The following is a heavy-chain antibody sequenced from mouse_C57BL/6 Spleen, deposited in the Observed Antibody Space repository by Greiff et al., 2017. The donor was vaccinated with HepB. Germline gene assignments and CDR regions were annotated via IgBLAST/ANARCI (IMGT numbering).Heavy chain of an antibody. Sequence: EVKLVESEGGLVQPGSSMKLSCTASGFTFSDYYMAWVRQVPEKGLEWVANINYDGSSTYYLDSLKSRFIISRDNAKNILYLQMSSLKSEDTATYYCARDDGDWPFDYWGQGTTLTVSS. CDR1: GFTFSDYY. D-gene: IGHD3-3*01. J-gene: IGHJ2*01. CDR2: INYDGSST. V-gene: IGHV5-16*01. CDR3: ARDDGDWPFDY.